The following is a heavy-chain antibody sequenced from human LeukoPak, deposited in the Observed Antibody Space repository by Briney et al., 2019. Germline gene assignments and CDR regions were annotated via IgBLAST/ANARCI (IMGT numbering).Heavy chain of an antibody. V-gene: IGHV3-66*01. J-gene: IGHJ6*02. CDR2: IYSVGNT. CDR3: ARVFNIAAEDGYGMDV. CDR1: GFIFRNAW. Sequence: GGSLRLSCAASGFIFRNAWMSWVRQAPGKGLEWVSIIYSVGNTYYADSVKGRFTISRDNSKNTLYLQMNSLRVEDTAVYYCARVFNIAAEDGYGMDVWGQGTTVTVSS. D-gene: IGHD6-13*01.